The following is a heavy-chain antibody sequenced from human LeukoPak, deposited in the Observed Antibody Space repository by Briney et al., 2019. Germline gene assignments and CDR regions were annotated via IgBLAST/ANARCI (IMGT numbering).Heavy chain of an antibody. J-gene: IGHJ4*02. CDR1: GLTFSSYG. Sequence: PGRSLRLSCAASGLTFSSYGMHWVRQAPGKGLEWVAVIWYDGSNKYYADSVKGRFTISRDNSKNTLYLQMNSLRAEDTAVYYCARDHSYYYGSGSYFPGYYFDYWGQGTLVTVSS. CDR2: IWYDGSNK. CDR3: ARDHSYYYGSGSYFPGYYFDY. V-gene: IGHV3-33*01. D-gene: IGHD3-10*01.